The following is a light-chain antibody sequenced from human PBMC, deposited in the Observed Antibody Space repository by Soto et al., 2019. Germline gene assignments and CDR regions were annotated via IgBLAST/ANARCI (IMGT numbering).Light chain of an antibody. CDR1: QNIDIY. Sequence: DIQITQFPSSLSASVGDRVTIICRASQNIDIYLNWYQQKPGKAPKVLIYAASNLESGVSSRFSGTGSGTEFTLTISSLQPEDFATYYCHQNSITPWTFGQGTKVEIK. J-gene: IGKJ1*01. CDR2: AAS. V-gene: IGKV1-39*01. CDR3: HQNSITPWT.